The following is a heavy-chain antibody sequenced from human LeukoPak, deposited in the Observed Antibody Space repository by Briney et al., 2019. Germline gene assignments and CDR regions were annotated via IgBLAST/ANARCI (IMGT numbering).Heavy chain of an antibody. J-gene: IGHJ4*02. D-gene: IGHD2-8*01. Sequence: GGSLRLSCAASGFTFSSYGMHWVRQAPGKGLEWVAVISYDGGNKYYADSVKGRFTISRDNSKNTLYLQMNSLRAEDTAVYYCAKERSVSDDYWGQGTLVTVSS. CDR3: AKERSVSDDY. V-gene: IGHV3-30*18. CDR2: ISYDGGNK. CDR1: GFTFSSYG.